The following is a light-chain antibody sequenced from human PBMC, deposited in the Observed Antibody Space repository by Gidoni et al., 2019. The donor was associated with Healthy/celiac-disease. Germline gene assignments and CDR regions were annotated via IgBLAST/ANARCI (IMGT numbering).Light chain of an antibody. Sequence: SYALTQPPQVSVAPGQPARITCRGDNIGGTSVHCYQQKPGQAPVPVVYDDSDRPSGIPQRFSGSNSANTATLTSSRVEAGHEADYYCQVWDDSPVHYWVFGGGTKLTVL. CDR1: NIGGTS. CDR3: QVWDDSPVHYWV. CDR2: DDS. V-gene: IGLV3-21*02. J-gene: IGLJ3*02.